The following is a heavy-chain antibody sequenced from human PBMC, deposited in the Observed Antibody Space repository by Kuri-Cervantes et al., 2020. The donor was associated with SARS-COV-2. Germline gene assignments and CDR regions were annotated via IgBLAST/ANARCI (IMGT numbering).Heavy chain of an antibody. J-gene: IGHJ6*02. CDR2: INHSGST. Sequence: GSLRLSCAVYGGSFSGYYWSWIRQPPGKGLEWIGEINHSGSTNYNPSLKSRVTVSVDTSKNQFSLKLSSVTAADTAVYYCARTSRAPYCSGGSCYSRIPHGMDVWGQGTTVTVSS. CDR3: ARTSRAPYCSGGSCYSRIPHGMDV. CDR1: GGSFSGYY. D-gene: IGHD2-15*01. V-gene: IGHV4-34*01.